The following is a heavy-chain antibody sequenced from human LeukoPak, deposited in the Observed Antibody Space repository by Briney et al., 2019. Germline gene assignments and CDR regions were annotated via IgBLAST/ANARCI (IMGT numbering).Heavy chain of an antibody. CDR3: ARLREPGFHFDY. CDR1: GXSFSSYW. J-gene: IGHJ4*02. V-gene: IGHV5-51*01. Sequence: GESLKISCQGSGXSFSSYWIVWVRQMPEKGLEWMGIIYPGDSDIKYSPSFQGQVTISADKSTSTAYLQWSSLRASDTAMYYCARLREPGFHFDYWGQGTLVTVSS. CDR2: IYPGDSDI. D-gene: IGHD1-14*01.